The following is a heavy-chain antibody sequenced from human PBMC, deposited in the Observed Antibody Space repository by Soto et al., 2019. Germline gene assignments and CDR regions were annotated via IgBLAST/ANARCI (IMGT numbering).Heavy chain of an antibody. D-gene: IGHD3-10*01. CDR1: GYTFTSYD. CDR3: ARAVMVRGPPRHYYYYGMDV. CDR2: MNPNSGNT. J-gene: IGHJ6*02. V-gene: IGHV1-8*01. Sequence: ASVKVSCKASGYTFTSYDINWVRQATGQGLEWLGWMNPNSGNTGYAQKFQGRVTMTRNTSISTAYMELSSLRSEDTAVYYCARAVMVRGPPRHYYYYGMDVWGQGTTVTVSS.